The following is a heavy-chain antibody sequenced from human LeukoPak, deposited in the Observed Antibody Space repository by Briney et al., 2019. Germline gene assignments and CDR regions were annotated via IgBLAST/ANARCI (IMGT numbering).Heavy chain of an antibody. CDR1: GFTFSSYA. D-gene: IGHD5-18*01. Sequence: GGSLRLSCAASGFTFSSYAMHWVRQDPGKGLEWVAVISYDGSNKYYADSVKGRFTISRDNSKNTLYLQMNSLRAEDTAVYYCARDFTPGVDTAMVLDYWGQGTLVTVSS. V-gene: IGHV3-30-3*01. J-gene: IGHJ4*02. CDR2: ISYDGSNK. CDR3: ARDFTPGVDTAMVLDY.